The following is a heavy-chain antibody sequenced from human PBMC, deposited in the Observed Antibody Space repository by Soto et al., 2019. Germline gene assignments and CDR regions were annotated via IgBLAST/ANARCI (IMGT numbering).Heavy chain of an antibody. CDR2: IDYSGRT. V-gene: IGHV4-59*01. J-gene: IGHJ6*02. Sequence: SETLSLTCTVSGGSISTYYWSWIRQPPGKGLEWIGYIDYSGRTNYSPSLKSRVTISIDTSQKQFSLKLSSVTAADTAVYYCARDHRYCSSTSCPGGLDVWGQGTTVTVS. CDR3: ARDHRYCSSTSCPGGLDV. D-gene: IGHD2-2*01. CDR1: GGSISTYY.